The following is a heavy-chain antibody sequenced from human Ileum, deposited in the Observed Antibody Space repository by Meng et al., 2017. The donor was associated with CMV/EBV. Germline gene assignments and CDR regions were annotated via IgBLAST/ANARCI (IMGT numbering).Heavy chain of an antibody. D-gene: IGHD3-3*01. CDR3: VGLPKGSGYYVDY. Sequence: GESMKISCAASGFIFSSYTMNWVRQAPGKGLEWVSSISSSSSYISYADSGKGRFAISRDNAKNSVYLQMDSLRVEDTAVYYCVGLPKGSGYYVDYWGQGTMVTVSS. J-gene: IGHJ4*02. CDR2: ISSSSSYI. CDR1: GFIFSSYT. V-gene: IGHV3-21*01.